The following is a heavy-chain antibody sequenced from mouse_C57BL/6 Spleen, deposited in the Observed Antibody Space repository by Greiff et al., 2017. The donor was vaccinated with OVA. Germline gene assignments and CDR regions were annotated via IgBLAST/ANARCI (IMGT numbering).Heavy chain of an antibody. Sequence: VQLQQSGPGLVAPSQSLSITCTVSGFSLTSYGVHWVRQPPGKGLEWLVVIWSDGSTTYNSALKSRLSISKDNSKSQVFLKMNSLQTDDTAMYYCARQAFYYGSRGDWYFDVWGTGTTVTVSS. D-gene: IGHD1-1*01. J-gene: IGHJ1*03. CDR2: IWSDGST. CDR1: GFSLTSYG. V-gene: IGHV2-6-1*01. CDR3: ARQAFYYGSRGDWYFDV.